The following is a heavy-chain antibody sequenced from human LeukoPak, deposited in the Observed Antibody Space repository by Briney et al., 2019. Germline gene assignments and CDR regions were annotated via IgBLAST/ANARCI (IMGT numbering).Heavy chain of an antibody. D-gene: IGHD4-17*01. CDR2: IYYTGST. Sequence: SETLSLTCNVSGGSIRSYYWSWIRQPPGKGLEWIGYIYYTGSTDYNPSLKSRVTISVDTSKNQFSLNLSSVTAADTAVYYCARHRYGDYTLDYWGQGTLVTVSS. J-gene: IGHJ4*02. CDR3: ARHRYGDYTLDY. CDR1: GGSIRSYY. V-gene: IGHV4-59*08.